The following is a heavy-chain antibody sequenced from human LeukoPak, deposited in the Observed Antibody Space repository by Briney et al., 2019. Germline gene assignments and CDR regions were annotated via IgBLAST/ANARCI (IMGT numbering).Heavy chain of an antibody. Sequence: GGSLRLSCAASGFTFSSYSMNWVRQAPGKGLEWVSSISSSSSYIYYADSVKGRFTITRDNAKNSLYLQMNSLRAEDTAVYYCARNLAAAFDIWGQGTMVTVSS. J-gene: IGHJ3*02. CDR1: GFTFSSYS. V-gene: IGHV3-21*01. CDR2: ISSSSSYI. CDR3: ARNLAAAFDI. D-gene: IGHD6-19*01.